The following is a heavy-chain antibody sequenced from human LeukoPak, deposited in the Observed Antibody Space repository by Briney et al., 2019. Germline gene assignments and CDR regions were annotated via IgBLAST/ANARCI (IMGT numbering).Heavy chain of an antibody. CDR3: ARAVAAPAWFDP. CDR2: IYYSGST. CDR1: GGINSYY. V-gene: IGHV4-59*01. J-gene: IGHJ5*02. D-gene: IGHD6-13*01. Sequence: KASETLSLTCTASGGINSYYWSWIRQPPGKGLEWIGYIYYSGSTNYNPSFKSRVTMSVDRSKNQFSLKLISLTAADTAVYYCARAVAAPAWFDPWGLGTLVTVTS.